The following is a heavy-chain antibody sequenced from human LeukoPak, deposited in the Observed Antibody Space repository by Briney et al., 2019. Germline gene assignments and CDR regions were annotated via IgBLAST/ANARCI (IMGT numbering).Heavy chain of an antibody. CDR1: GYTFTSYY. Sequence: ASVKVSCKASGYTFTSYYMHWVRQAPGQGLEWMGIINPSGGSTSYAQKFQGRVTMARDTSTSTVYMELSSLRSEDTAVYHCARELSLYYYGSGSLNWFDPWGQGTLVTVSS. V-gene: IGHV1-46*01. CDR3: ARELSLYYYGSGSLNWFDP. CDR2: INPSGGST. J-gene: IGHJ5*02. D-gene: IGHD3-10*01.